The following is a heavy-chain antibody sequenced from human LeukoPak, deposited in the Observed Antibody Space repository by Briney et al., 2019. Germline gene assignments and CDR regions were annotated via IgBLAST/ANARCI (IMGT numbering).Heavy chain of an antibody. Sequence: GGSLRLSCAASGFSFSTYGMHWVRQAPGKGLEWVALIWNAGTNTYYADSVKGRFTISRDNSKHTLYLQMNSLRAEDTAVYYCAGDTPPGGDYYFDYWGQGTLVIVSS. CDR2: IWNAGTNT. CDR1: GFSFSTYG. D-gene: IGHD3-16*01. CDR3: AGDTPPGGDYYFDY. V-gene: IGHV3-33*01. J-gene: IGHJ4*02.